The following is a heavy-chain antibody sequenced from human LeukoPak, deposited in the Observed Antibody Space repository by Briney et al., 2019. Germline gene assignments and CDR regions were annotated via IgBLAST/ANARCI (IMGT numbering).Heavy chain of an antibody. CDR3: ARGALPYGDFYYFDY. CDR1: GGSISSGDYY. V-gene: IGHV4-30-4*01. CDR2: IYYSGST. D-gene: IGHD4-17*01. J-gene: IGHJ4*02. Sequence: TSETLSLTCTVPGGSISSGDYYWSWIRQPPGKGLEWIGYIYYSGSTYYNPSLKSRVTISVDTSKNQFSLKLSSVTAADTAVYYCARGALPYGDFYYFDYWGQGTLVTVSS.